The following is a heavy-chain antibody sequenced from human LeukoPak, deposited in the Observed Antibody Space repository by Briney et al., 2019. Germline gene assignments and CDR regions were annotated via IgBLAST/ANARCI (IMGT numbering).Heavy chain of an antibody. J-gene: IGHJ4*02. CDR3: ARGDFWSGYSHFDY. CDR2: IYSGGST. Sequence: GGSLRLSCAASGFTVSSNYMSWVRQAPGKGLEWVSVIYSGGSTYYADSVKGRFTISRDNSKNTLYLQMNSLRAEDTAVYHCARGDFWSGYSHFDYWGQGTLVTVSS. D-gene: IGHD3-3*01. V-gene: IGHV3-53*01. CDR1: GFTVSSNY.